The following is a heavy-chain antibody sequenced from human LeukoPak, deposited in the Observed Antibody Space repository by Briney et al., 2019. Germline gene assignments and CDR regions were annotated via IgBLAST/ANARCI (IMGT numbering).Heavy chain of an antibody. CDR2: IASETYGGRA. V-gene: IGHV3-49*04. CDR1: GFTFGDYA. J-gene: IGHJ4*02. CDR3: TRDQTPYY. Sequence: PGGSLRLSCTASGFTFGDYAMTWVRQAPGKGLEWVGFIASETYGGRAEYAASLKGRFTISRDDSKSIAYLQMNSLKTEDTAVYYCTRDQTPYYWGQGTLVTVSS.